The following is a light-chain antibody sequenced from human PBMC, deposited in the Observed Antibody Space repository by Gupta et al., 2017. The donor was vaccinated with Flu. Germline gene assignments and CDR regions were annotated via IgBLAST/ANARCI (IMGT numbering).Light chain of an antibody. J-gene: IGKJ3*01. CDR2: GAS. Sequence: PATLAASPGERVTLSCRASERVGSNLAWYEQKPGQAPRLLIYGASTRATDFPGRFSGSGSGTEFSLTITSLQSEDFALYYCQENKHWPRTFGQGTKVDIK. CDR3: QENKHWPRT. V-gene: IGKV3-15*01. CDR1: ERVGSN.